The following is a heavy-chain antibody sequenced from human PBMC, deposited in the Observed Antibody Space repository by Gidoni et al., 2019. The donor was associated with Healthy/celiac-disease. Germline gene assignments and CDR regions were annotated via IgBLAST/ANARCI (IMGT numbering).Heavy chain of an antibody. D-gene: IGHD2-21*02. CDR3: ARGDYYYYYGMDV. CDR1: GFTFSSYG. V-gene: IGHV3-33*01. J-gene: IGHJ6*02. CDR2: IWYDGSNK. Sequence: QVQLVESGGGVVQPGRCLRLSCAASGFTFSSYGMPWVRQAQGKGLVWVEGIWYDGSNKYYADSVKGLFTISRDNSKNTLYLQMNSLRAEDTAVYYCARGDYYYYYGMDVWGQGTTVTVSS.